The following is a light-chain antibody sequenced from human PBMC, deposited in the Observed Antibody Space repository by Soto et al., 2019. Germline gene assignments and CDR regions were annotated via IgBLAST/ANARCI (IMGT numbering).Light chain of an antibody. CDR1: QSVSSN. V-gene: IGKV3-15*01. J-gene: IGKJ1*01. CDR2: GAS. CDR3: QQYDNWPRT. Sequence: EIVMTQSPATLSVSPGEMATLSCRASQSVSSNLAWYQQKPGQAPRVLIYGASTRATSIPARFSGSGSGTEFTLTISSLQSEDFAVYFCQQYDNWPRTFGQGTKVEIK.